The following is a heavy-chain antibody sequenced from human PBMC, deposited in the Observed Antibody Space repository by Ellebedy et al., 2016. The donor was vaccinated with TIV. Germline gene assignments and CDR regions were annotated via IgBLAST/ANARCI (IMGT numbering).Heavy chain of an antibody. Sequence: GESLKISCAASGFTFSSYSMNWVRQAPGKGLEWVSSISSSSSYIYYADSVKGRFTISRDNAKNSLYLQMNSLRAEDTAVYYCARVSSTYVSDYWGQGTLVTVSS. CDR1: GFTFSSYS. V-gene: IGHV3-21*01. J-gene: IGHJ4*02. D-gene: IGHD2-8*01. CDR3: ARVSSTYVSDY. CDR2: ISSSSSYI.